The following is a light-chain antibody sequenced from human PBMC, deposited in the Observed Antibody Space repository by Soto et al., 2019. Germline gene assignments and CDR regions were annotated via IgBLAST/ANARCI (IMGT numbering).Light chain of an antibody. J-gene: IGKJ2*01. CDR3: QQYYSYPPS. CDR2: DAS. Sequence: AIRMNPSPYPLAASTGNRATITCRESQGMSSYLSWYQQKQGKAHKLLIYDASTSQSGVPSRFSGSGSGTDFTLTIGCLQSEDFATYSCQQYYSYPPSFGPGTKLEIK. CDR1: QGMSSY. V-gene: IGKV1-8*01.